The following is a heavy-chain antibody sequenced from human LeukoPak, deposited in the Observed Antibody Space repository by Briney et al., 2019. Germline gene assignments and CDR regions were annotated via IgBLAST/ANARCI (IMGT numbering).Heavy chain of an antibody. CDR1: GGSISSSSYY. CDR3: ARDFEQQLARGYFDY. Sequence: SETLSLTCTVSGGSISSSSYYWGWIRQPPGKGLEWIGSIYYSGSTYYNPSLKSRVTISVDTSKNQFSLKLSSVTAADTAVYYCARDFEQQLARGYFDYWGQGTLVTVSS. V-gene: IGHV4-39*07. J-gene: IGHJ4*02. D-gene: IGHD6-13*01. CDR2: IYYSGST.